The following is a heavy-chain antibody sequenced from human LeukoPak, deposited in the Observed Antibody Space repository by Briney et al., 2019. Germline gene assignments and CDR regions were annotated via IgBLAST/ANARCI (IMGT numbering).Heavy chain of an antibody. D-gene: IGHD3-3*01. V-gene: IGHV3-23*01. CDR2: ISGSGGST. J-gene: IGHJ4*02. CDR3: AKDYDLWSGYPYYFDY. CDR1: GFTFSSYA. Sequence: GGSLRLSCAASGFTFSSYAMSWVRQAPGKGLEWVSAISGSGGSTYYADSVKGRFTIYRDNSKNTLYLQMNGLRAEDTAVYYCAKDYDLWSGYPYYFDYWGQGTLVTVSS.